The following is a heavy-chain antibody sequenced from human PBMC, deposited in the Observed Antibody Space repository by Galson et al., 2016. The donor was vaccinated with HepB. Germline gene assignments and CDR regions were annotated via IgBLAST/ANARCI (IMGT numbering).Heavy chain of an antibody. CDR2: INPNGDTT. D-gene: IGHD3-16*01. Sequence: SVKVSCKASGFTSDYIHWVRQAPGQGLEWMGIINPNGDTTTYAQKFQGRVSMTRDTSTSTVYMELSSLRSEDTAVYYCARAGTIGDGMDVWGQGTTVTVSS. V-gene: IGHV1-46*01. J-gene: IGHJ6*02. CDR3: ARAGTIGDGMDV. CDR1: GFTSDY.